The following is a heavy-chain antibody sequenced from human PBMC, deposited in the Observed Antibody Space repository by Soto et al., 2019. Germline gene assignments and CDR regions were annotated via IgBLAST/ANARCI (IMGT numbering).Heavy chain of an antibody. Sequence: GSLRLSCAASGFTFDDYTMHWARQTPGKGLEWVSLISWDGDSAYYADSVRGRFTISRDNSKNSLFLQMNNVRAEDAALYFCAKGTRGNSPELDFWGQGTLVTVSS. CDR2: ISWDGDSA. D-gene: IGHD1-1*01. V-gene: IGHV3-43*01. CDR3: AKGTRGNSPELDF. CDR1: GFTFDDYT. J-gene: IGHJ4*02.